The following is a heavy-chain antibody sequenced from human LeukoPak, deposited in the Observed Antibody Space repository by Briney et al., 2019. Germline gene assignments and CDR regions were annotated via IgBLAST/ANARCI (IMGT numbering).Heavy chain of an antibody. CDR3: VRDDDRPDNGLDY. CDR2: ISGRGDRT. D-gene: IGHD3-22*01. CDR1: RFSFSSYA. J-gene: IGHJ4*02. Sequence: PGGSLRLSCEVSRFSFSSYAMTWFRQAPGKGLEWVSAISGRGDRTSYTDSVKGRFTISRDNSKNTLYLQMNSLRAEDTAVYYCVRDDDRPDNGLDYWGQGTLVTVSS. V-gene: IGHV3-23*01.